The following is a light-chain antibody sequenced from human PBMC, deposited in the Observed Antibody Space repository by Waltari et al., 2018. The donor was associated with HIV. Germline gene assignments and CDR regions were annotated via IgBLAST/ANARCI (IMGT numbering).Light chain of an antibody. J-gene: IGKJ1*01. CDR2: GAS. Sequence: EIVLTQSPGTLSLSPGERATLSCRASQSVSSSYLAWYQQKPGQAPRLLIYGASSRATGIPDRFSGSGSGTDFTLTISRLEPQDFAVYYCQQYGSSPPTWTFGQETKVEIK. CDR1: QSVSSSY. CDR3: QQYGSSPPTWT. V-gene: IGKV3-20*01.